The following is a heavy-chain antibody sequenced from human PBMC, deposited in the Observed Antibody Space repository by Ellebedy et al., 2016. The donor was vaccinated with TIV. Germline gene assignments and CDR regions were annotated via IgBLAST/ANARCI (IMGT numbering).Heavy chain of an antibody. J-gene: IGHJ4*02. CDR2: INEDGSVK. CDR1: GLSISNSW. V-gene: IGHV3-7*03. Sequence: GGSLRLSXVGSGLSISNSWMSWVRQIPGKGLECVANINEDGSVKTYVDSVKGRFTISRDTAKTSLYLQMNSLRAEDTAVYYCARNERWGQGTLVIVSS. CDR3: ARNER.